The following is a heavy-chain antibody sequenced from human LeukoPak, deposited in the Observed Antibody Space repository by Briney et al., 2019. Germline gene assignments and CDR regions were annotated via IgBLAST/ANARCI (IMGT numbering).Heavy chain of an antibody. D-gene: IGHD3-10*01. V-gene: IGHV3-23*01. CDR2: ISGSGVNT. Sequence: GGSLRLSCAASGFTLSSYAMSWVRQAPGKGLEWVSVISGSGVNTYYADSVTGRFTISRDNSKNTLYLQMNSLRAEDTAIYYCAEHPSMPRGPGYWGQGTLVTVSS. CDR3: AEHPSMPRGPGY. CDR1: GFTLSSYA. J-gene: IGHJ4*02.